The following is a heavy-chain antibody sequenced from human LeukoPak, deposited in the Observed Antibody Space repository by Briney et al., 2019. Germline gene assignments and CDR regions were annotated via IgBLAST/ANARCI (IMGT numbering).Heavy chain of an antibody. CDR1: GFTFNNYA. CDR2: IDARGDDT. Sequence: GGSLRLSCAASGFTFNNYAMTWVRQTPGKGLEWVSAIDARGDDTFYADFVRGRFTVSRDNVKNMVHLQMNSLRAEESAFYYLGTSPHYFYGVAVGGRGTTATAPS. V-gene: IGHV3-23*01. CDR3: GTSPHYFYGVAV. D-gene: IGHD3-10*01. J-gene: IGHJ6*01.